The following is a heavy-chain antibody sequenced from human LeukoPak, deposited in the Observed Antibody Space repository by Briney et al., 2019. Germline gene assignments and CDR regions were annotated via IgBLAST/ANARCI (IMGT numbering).Heavy chain of an antibody. CDR3: ARDRIRSIAVAGTGLIDY. CDR2: INPNSGGT. D-gene: IGHD6-19*01. Sequence: ASVKVSCKASGYTFTGYYMHWVRQAPGHGLEWMGWINPNSGGTNYAQKFQGRVTMTRDTSISTAYMELSRLRSDDTAVYYCARDRIRSIAVAGTGLIDYWGQGTLVTVSS. V-gene: IGHV1-2*02. CDR1: GYTFTGYY. J-gene: IGHJ4*02.